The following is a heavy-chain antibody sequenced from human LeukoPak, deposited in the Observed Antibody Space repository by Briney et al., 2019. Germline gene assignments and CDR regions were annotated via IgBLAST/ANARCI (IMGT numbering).Heavy chain of an antibody. CDR1: GFSLTTTGVG. D-gene: IGHD1-14*01. CDR3: AHRRSGYNWNHGDFDY. CDR2: IYWDDDK. Sequence: SGPTLVNPTQALALTCTFSGFSLTTTGVGVGWIRQSPGKALEWLALIYWDDDKRYNPSLKNRLTIMKDTSRNQVVLTLTNVDPVDTGTYYCAHRRSGYNWNHGDFDYWGQGTLVTVSS. V-gene: IGHV2-5*02. J-gene: IGHJ4*02.